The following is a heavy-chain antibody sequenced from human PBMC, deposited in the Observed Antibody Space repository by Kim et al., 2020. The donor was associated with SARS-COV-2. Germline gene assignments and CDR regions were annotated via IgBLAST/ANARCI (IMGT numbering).Heavy chain of an antibody. Sequence: SETLSLSCSVSSGSINSGYYYWGWIRQPPGKELEWIGSFHYSGNTYYNPSLKSRVTISVDTSRNQFSLTLNSVTAADTAVYYCASGGDFWSAYLYFDYWGQGTLVTVSS. CDR2: FHYSGNT. V-gene: IGHV4-39*01. J-gene: IGHJ4*02. CDR3: ASGGDFWSAYLYFDY. CDR1: SGSINSGYYY. D-gene: IGHD3-3*01.